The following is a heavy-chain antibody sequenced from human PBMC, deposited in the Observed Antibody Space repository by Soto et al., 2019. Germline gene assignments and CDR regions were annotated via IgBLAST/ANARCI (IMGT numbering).Heavy chain of an antibody. CDR1: GGTFSSYA. D-gene: IGHD3-3*01. V-gene: IGHV1-69*01. Sequence: QVQLVQSGAEVKKPGSSVKVSCKASGGTFSSYAISWVRQAPGQGLEWMGGIIPIFGTANYAQKFQGRVTITADESTRTAYMELSSLRSEDTAVYYCARGTRFLEWLSPNDAFDIWGQGTMVTVSS. CDR3: ARGTRFLEWLSPNDAFDI. CDR2: IIPIFGTA. J-gene: IGHJ3*02.